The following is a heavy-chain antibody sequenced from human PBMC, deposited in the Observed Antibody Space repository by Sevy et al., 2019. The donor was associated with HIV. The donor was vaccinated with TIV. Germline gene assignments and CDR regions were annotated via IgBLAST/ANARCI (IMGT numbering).Heavy chain of an antibody. CDR3: ARGGGNGWYYFDY. CDR1: GGTLSSYG. Sequence: ASVKVSCKASGGTLSSYGISWVRKAPGQGLEWMGGIIPILGTVNYAQTFQGRVTITADESTTTAYREMSSLRSEDTAVYYCARGGGNGWYYFDYWGQETLVTVSS. D-gene: IGHD6-19*01. J-gene: IGHJ4*02. V-gene: IGHV1-69*13. CDR2: IIPILGTV.